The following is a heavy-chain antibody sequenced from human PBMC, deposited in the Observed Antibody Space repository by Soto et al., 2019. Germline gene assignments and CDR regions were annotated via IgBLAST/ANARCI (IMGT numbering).Heavy chain of an antibody. V-gene: IGHV4-59*01. Sequence: QVQLQESGPRLVKPSETLSLTCTVSGDSITNYYWSWIRQAPGKGLEWVGYIYYTGTTTYNPSLKSPVAMSLDTSKTQVSLKVTSMTAADTAVYYCARENLRWFDPWGQGTLVTVSS. CDR2: IYYTGTT. CDR1: GDSITNYY. D-gene: IGHD1-7*01. J-gene: IGHJ5*02. CDR3: ARENLRWFDP.